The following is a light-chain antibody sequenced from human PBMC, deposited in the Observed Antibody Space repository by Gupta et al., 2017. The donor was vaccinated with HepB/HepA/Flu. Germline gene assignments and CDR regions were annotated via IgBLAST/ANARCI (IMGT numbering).Light chain of an antibody. V-gene: IGLV2-14*03. CDR3: NSYPSSLEV. CDR1: SSDVGGYNY. Sequence: SALTHPPPVSGSPGQSITISCTGTSSDVGGYNYVSWYQQHPGKAPIRSIYDVSNRPSAVSNRFSGAKSATKDSTNISGLQAEDDSYDSCNSYPSSLEVFGTGTKVTVL. CDR2: DVS. J-gene: IGLJ1*01.